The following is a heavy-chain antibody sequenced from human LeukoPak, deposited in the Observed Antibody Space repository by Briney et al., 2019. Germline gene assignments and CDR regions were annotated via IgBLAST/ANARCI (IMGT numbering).Heavy chain of an antibody. D-gene: IGHD1-26*01. Sequence: SVKVSCKASGGTFSSYAISWVRQAPGQGLEWMGGIIPIFGTANYAQKFQGRVTITADESTSTAYMELSSLGSEDTAVYYCARHEYSGSYYGLSWFDPWGQGTLVTVSS. V-gene: IGHV1-69*13. J-gene: IGHJ5*02. CDR1: GGTFSSYA. CDR2: IIPIFGTA. CDR3: ARHEYSGSYYGLSWFDP.